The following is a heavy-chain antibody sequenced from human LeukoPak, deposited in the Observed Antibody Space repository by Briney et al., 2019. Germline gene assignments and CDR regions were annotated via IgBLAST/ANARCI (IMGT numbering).Heavy chain of an antibody. Sequence: VASVKVSCKASGYTFTNYAMHWVRQAPGQRLEWMGWINTGNGNTKYSQEFQGRVTITRDTSANTAYMELSSLRSEDTAVYYCAAGYSNNQPDYWGQGTLVTVSS. J-gene: IGHJ4*02. V-gene: IGHV1-3*03. D-gene: IGHD6-13*01. CDR2: INTGNGNT. CDR3: AAGYSNNQPDY. CDR1: GYTFTNYA.